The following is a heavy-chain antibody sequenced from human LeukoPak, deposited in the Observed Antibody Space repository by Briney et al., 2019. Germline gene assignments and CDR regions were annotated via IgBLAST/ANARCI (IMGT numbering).Heavy chain of an antibody. CDR3: AKIPQVATYTVPNFDF. J-gene: IGHJ4*02. CDR1: GFTFGTNY. D-gene: IGHD3-16*01. CDR2: MYSSGTT. V-gene: IGHV3-53*01. Sequence: PRGSLRLSCAASGFTFGTNYMSWVRQAPGRGLEWVSVMYSSGTTYYADSVKGRFTISRDNSKNTLYLQMNSLRAEDTAVYYCAKIPQVATYTVPNFDFWGQGTLVTVSS.